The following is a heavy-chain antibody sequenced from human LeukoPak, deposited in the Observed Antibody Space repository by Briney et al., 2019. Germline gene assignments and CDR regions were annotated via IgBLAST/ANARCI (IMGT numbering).Heavy chain of an antibody. Sequence: GGSLRLSCAASGFTVSSNYMSWVRQAPGKGLEWVSSISSSSSYIYYADSVKGRFTISRDNAKNSLYLQMNSLRAEDTAVYYCARDLYYGSGSLDYWGQGTLVTVSS. D-gene: IGHD3-10*01. J-gene: IGHJ4*02. V-gene: IGHV3-21*01. CDR1: GFTVSSNY. CDR2: ISSSSSYI. CDR3: ARDLYYGSGSLDY.